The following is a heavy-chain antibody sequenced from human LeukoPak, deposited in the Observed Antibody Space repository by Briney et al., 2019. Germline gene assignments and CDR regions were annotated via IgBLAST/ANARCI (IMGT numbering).Heavy chain of an antibody. CDR2: INAGNGNT. D-gene: IGHD3-10*01. CDR3: ARGTMVRGVIIGSY. J-gene: IGHJ4*02. Sequence: ASVKVSCKASGYTFTSYAMHWVRQAPGQRLEWMGWINAGNGNTKYSQKFQGRVTITRDTSASTAYMGLSSLRSEDTAVYYCARGTMVRGVIIGSYWGQGTLVTVSS. CDR1: GYTFTSYA. V-gene: IGHV1-3*01.